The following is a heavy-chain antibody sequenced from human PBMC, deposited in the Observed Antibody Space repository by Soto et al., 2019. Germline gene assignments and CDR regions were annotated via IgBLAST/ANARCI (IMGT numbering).Heavy chain of an antibody. V-gene: IGHV3-30*18. D-gene: IGHD1-26*01. Sequence: GGSLRLSCAASGFTFSSYGMHWVRQAPGKGLEWVAVISYDGSNKYYADSVKGRFTISRDNSKNTLYLQMNSLRAEDTAVYYCAKDGRMWIVGATWFDPWGQGTLVTVSS. CDR3: AKDGRMWIVGATWFDP. CDR1: GFTFSSYG. J-gene: IGHJ5*02. CDR2: ISYDGSNK.